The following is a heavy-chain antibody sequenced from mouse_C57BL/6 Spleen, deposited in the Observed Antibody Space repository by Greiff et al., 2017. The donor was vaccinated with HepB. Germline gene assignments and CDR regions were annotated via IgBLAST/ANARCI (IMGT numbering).Heavy chain of an antibody. CDR2: IHPNSGST. CDR3: ARGPNYYGSSYYAMDY. D-gene: IGHD1-1*01. V-gene: IGHV1-64*01. Sequence: VQLQQSGAELVKPGASVKLSCKASGYTFTSYWMHWVKQRPGQGLEWIGMIHPNSGSTNYNEKFKSKATLTVDKSSSTAYMQLSSLTSEDSAVYYCARGPNYYGSSYYAMDYWGQGTSVTVSS. CDR1: GYTFTSYW. J-gene: IGHJ4*01.